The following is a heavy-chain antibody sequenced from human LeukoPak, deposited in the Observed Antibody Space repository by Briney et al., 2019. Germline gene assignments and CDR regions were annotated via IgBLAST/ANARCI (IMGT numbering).Heavy chain of an antibody. J-gene: IGHJ3*02. CDR3: ARELSYYYDSSGYLDAFDI. CDR1: GYTFTSYG. V-gene: IGHV1-18*01. D-gene: IGHD3-22*01. Sequence: ASVKVSCKASGYTFTSYGISWVRQAPGQGLEWMGWISAYNGNTNYAQKLQGRVTMTTDTSTSTAYMELRSLRSDDTAVYYCARELSYYYDSSGYLDAFDIWGQGTMVTVSS. CDR2: ISAYNGNT.